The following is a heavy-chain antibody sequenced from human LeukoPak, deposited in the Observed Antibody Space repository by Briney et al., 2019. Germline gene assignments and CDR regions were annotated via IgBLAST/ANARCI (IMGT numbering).Heavy chain of an antibody. Sequence: GGSLRLSCAASGFTFSDYTMHWVRQAPGKGLEWVTVISYDGSQKYYADSVKGRFTLSRDNSKSTLYLQMNSLRPEDTAVYYCASDPFDSSGYYPLDYWGQGTLVTVSS. J-gene: IGHJ4*02. CDR2: ISYDGSQK. D-gene: IGHD3-22*01. CDR3: ASDPFDSSGYYPLDY. V-gene: IGHV3-30-3*01. CDR1: GFTFSDYT.